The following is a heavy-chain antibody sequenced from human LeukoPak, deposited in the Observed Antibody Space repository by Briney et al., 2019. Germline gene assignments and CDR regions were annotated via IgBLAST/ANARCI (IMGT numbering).Heavy chain of an antibody. J-gene: IGHJ6*04. V-gene: IGHV3-48*03. D-gene: IGHD3-10*02. CDR2: ISSSGSTI. Sequence: GGSLRLSCAASGFTFSRYEMNWVGQAPGKGLEGGSYISSSGSTIYYADSVKGRFTISRDNAKNSLYLQMNSLRAEDTAVYYCAELGIPMIGGVWGKGTTVTISS. CDR3: AELGIPMIGGV. CDR1: GFTFSRYE.